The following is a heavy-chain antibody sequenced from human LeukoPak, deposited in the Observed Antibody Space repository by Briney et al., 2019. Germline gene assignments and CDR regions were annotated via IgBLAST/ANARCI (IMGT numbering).Heavy chain of an antibody. V-gene: IGHV4-30-4*01. Sequence: SQTLSLTCTVSGGSISSGDYYWSWIRQPPGKGLEWIGYIYYSGSTYYNPSLKSRVTISVDTSKNQFSLKLSSVTAADTAVYYCARVSVGSGSPFFDYWGQGTLVTVSS. D-gene: IGHD3-10*01. J-gene: IGHJ4*02. CDR3: ARVSVGSGSPFFDY. CDR1: GGSISSGDYY. CDR2: IYYSGST.